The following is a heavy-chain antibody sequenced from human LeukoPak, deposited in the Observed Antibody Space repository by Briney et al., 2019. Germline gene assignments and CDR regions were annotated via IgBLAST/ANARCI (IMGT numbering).Heavy chain of an antibody. Sequence: GASVKVSCKASGYTFTGYYMHWVRQAPGQGLEWMGWINPNSGGTNYAQKFQGRVTMTRDTSISTAYMELSRLRSDDTAVYYCARAYIVVVPACMGYYYMDVWGKGTTVTISS. D-gene: IGHD2-2*01. CDR2: INPNSGGT. V-gene: IGHV1-2*02. CDR3: ARAYIVVVPACMGYYYMDV. CDR1: GYTFTGYY. J-gene: IGHJ6*03.